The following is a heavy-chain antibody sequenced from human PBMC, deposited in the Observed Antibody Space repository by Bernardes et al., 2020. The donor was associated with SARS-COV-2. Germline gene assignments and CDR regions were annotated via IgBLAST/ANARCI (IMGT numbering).Heavy chain of an antibody. CDR3: AKDLPSSGWYPGTEFGAFDI. V-gene: IGHV3-23*01. CDR2: ISGSGGST. Sequence: GGSLRLSCAASGFTFSSYAMSWVRQAPGKGLEWVSAISGSGGSTYYADSVKGRFTISRDNSKNTLYLQMNSLRAEDTAVYYCAKDLPSSGWYPGTEFGAFDIWGQGTMVTVSS. J-gene: IGHJ3*02. CDR1: GFTFSSYA. D-gene: IGHD6-19*01.